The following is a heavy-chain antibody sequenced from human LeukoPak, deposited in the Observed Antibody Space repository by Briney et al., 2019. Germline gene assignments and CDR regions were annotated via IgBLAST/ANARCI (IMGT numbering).Heavy chain of an antibody. D-gene: IGHD6-19*01. CDR2: ISVYNGNT. Sequence: ASVKVSCKASGYTFNSYGITWVRQAPGQELEWMGWISVYNGNTNYAEKLQGRVTMTTDTSTSTAYMELRSLRSDDTAVYYCAREGQWLVQWFDPWGQGTLVTVSS. V-gene: IGHV1-18*01. J-gene: IGHJ5*02. CDR1: GYTFNSYG. CDR3: AREGQWLVQWFDP.